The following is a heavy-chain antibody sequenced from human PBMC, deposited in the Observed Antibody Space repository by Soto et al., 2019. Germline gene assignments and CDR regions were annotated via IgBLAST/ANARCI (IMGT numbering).Heavy chain of an antibody. J-gene: IGHJ6*02. CDR2: IKQDGSEK. D-gene: IGHD6-19*01. V-gene: IGHV3-7*03. Sequence: PGWSLRLSCAASGFTFSSYWMSWVRQAPGKGLEWVANIKQDGSEKYYVDSVKGRFTISRDNAKNSLYLQMNSLRAEDTAVYYCARVKYQVKYSSGWHLGRWGLVDVWGQGNTVTVS. CDR1: GFTFSSYW. CDR3: ARVKYQVKYSSGWHLGRWGLVDV.